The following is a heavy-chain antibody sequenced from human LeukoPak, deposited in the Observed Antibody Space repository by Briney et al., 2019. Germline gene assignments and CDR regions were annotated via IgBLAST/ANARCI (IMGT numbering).Heavy chain of an antibody. D-gene: IGHD2-2*01. J-gene: IGHJ3*01. CDR2: IYYSGST. CDR3: ARGSGGPGAFGF. Sequence: SETLSLTCTVSGGSISTYYWSWIRQPPGKGLEWIGYIYYSGSTNYNPSLKSRAIISVDTSKNQFSLKLTSVTAADTAVYYCARGSGGPGAFGFWGQGTMVTVSS. V-gene: IGHV4-59*01. CDR1: GGSISTYY.